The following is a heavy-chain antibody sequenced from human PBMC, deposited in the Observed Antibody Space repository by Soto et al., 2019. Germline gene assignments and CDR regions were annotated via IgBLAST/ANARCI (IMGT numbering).Heavy chain of an antibody. Sequence: ASVKVSCKASGYTFTGYYMHWVRQAPGQGLEWMGWINPNSGGTNYAQKFQGWVTMTRDTSISTAYMELSRLRSDDTAVYYCARVPGLMIVELDYWGQGTLVTVSS. D-gene: IGHD3-22*01. V-gene: IGHV1-2*04. CDR2: INPNSGGT. CDR3: ARVPGLMIVELDY. J-gene: IGHJ4*02. CDR1: GYTFTGYY.